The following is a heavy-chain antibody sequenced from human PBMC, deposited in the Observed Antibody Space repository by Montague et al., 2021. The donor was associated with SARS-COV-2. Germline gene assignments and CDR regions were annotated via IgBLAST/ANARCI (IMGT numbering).Heavy chain of an antibody. CDR3: ARDLIVYEYVWGSYRPYGMDV. D-gene: IGHD3-16*02. Sequence: SETLSLTCTVSGGPISSYYWSWIRQPAGKGLEWIGRIYTSGSTNYNPSLKSRVTMSVDTSKNQFSLKLSSVTAADTAVYYCARDLIVYEYVWGSYRPYGMDVWGQGTTVTVSS. CDR1: GGPISSYY. CDR2: IYTSGST. J-gene: IGHJ6*02. V-gene: IGHV4-4*07.